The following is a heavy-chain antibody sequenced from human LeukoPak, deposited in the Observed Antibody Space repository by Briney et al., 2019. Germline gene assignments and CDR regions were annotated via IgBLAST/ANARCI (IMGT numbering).Heavy chain of an antibody. CDR2: ISGSGGST. J-gene: IGHJ4*02. V-gene: IGHV3-23*01. CDR1: GFTFSSYA. D-gene: IGHD3-22*01. Sequence: GGSLRLSCAASGFTFSSYAMSWVRQAPGKGLEWVSAISGSGGSTYYADSVKGRFTISRDNSKNTLYLQMNSLRVEDTAVYYCAKPPARYYYDSSGELPDYWGQGTLVTVSS. CDR3: AKPPARYYYDSSGELPDY.